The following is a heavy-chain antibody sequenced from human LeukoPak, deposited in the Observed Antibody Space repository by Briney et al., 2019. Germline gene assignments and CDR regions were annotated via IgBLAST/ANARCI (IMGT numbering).Heavy chain of an antibody. CDR3: ARNSNAKRHLDY. J-gene: IGHJ4*02. D-gene: IGHD2/OR15-2a*01. CDR1: GYTFTSYY. V-gene: IGHV1-46*01. CDR2: INPSGGST. Sequence: SSVKVSCKASGYTFTSYYMHWVRQAPGQGLEWMGIINPSGGSTSYAQKFQGRVTMTRDTSTSTVYMELSSLRSEDTAVYYCARNSNAKRHLDYWGQGTLVTVSS.